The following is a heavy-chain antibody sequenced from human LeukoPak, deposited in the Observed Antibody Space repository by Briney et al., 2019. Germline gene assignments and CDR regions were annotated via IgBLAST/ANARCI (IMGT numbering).Heavy chain of an antibody. V-gene: IGHV1-2*02. D-gene: IGHD2-2*02. CDR1: GYTFTGYY. Sequence: ASVKVSCKASGYTFTGYYMHWVRQAPGQGLEWMGWINPNSGGTNYAQKFQGRVTMTRGTSISTAYMELSWLRSDDTAVYYCAHQLLYDYYYYGMDVWGQGTTVTVSS. J-gene: IGHJ6*02. CDR3: AHQLLYDYYYYGMDV. CDR2: INPNSGGT.